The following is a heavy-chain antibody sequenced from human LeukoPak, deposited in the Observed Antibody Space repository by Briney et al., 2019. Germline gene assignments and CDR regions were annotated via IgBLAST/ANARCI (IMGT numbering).Heavy chain of an antibody. CDR2: IKQDGSEK. D-gene: IGHD1-14*01. Sequence: PGGSLRLSCVASGFTFSSYWRSWVRQAPGKGLEWVANIKQDGSEKNYVDSVKGRFTISRDNDENSLYLQMNSLRAEDTAVYYCARDRAGFDYWGQGTLVTVSS. CDR3: ARDRAGFDY. CDR1: GFTFSSYW. V-gene: IGHV3-7*03. J-gene: IGHJ4*02.